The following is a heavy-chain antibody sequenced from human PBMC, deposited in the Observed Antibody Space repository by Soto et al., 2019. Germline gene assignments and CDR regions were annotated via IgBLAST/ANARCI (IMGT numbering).Heavy chain of an antibody. V-gene: IGHV3-30*18. CDR2: ISYDGSNK. CDR3: AKDEYYDFWSGYYDFDY. J-gene: IGHJ4*02. CDR1: GFTFSSYG. Sequence: GGSLRLSCAASGFTFSSYGMHWVRQAPGKGLEWVAVISYDGSNKYYADSVKGRFTISRDNSKNTLYLQMNSLRAEDTAVYYCAKDEYYDFWSGYYDFDYWGQGTLVTVSS. D-gene: IGHD3-3*01.